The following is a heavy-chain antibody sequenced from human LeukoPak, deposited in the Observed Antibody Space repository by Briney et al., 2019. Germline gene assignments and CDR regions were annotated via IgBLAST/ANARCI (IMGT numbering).Heavy chain of an antibody. Sequence: GASVKVSCKASGYTFTGYYMHWVRQAPGQGLEWMGWINPNSGGTNYAQKFQGRVTMTRDTSISTAYMELSRLRSDDTAVYYCATLTPYDFWSGYYRGWFDPWGQGTLVTVSS. D-gene: IGHD3-3*01. V-gene: IGHV1-2*02. CDR3: ATLTPYDFWSGYYRGWFDP. CDR1: GYTFTGYY. J-gene: IGHJ5*02. CDR2: INPNSGGT.